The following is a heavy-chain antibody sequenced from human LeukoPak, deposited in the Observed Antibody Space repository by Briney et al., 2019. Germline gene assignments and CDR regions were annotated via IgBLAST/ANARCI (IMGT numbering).Heavy chain of an antibody. CDR1: GFTFSNYG. CDR2: ISPRGGGT. D-gene: IGHD6-19*01. J-gene: IGHJ4*02. CDR3: AKDDSSGLYDY. V-gene: IGHV3-23*01. Sequence: GGTLRLSCAASGFTFSNYGMNWVRQAPGKGLEWLSGISPRGGGTYYADSVKGRFTISRDDSKNTLSLQMNSLRAEDTAVYYCAKDDSSGLYDYWGQGTLVTVSS.